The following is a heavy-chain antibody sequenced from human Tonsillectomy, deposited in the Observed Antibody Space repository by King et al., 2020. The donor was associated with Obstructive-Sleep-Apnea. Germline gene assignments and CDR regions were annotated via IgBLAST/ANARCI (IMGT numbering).Heavy chain of an antibody. CDR2: IYYSVNT. J-gene: IGHJ4*02. CDR3: ARRERKPRSAYYFDY. D-gene: IGHD3-10*01. CDR1: GGAISTSNYY. Sequence: QLQESGPGLVKPSETLSLTCTGSGGAISTSNYYWDWIRQPPGKGLDCIVSIYYSVNTYYNPSFKNGVTIHIDKSKNLFSLKLSSVTAADTAVYYCARRERKPRSAYYFDYWGQGTLAIVSS. V-gene: IGHV4-39*01.